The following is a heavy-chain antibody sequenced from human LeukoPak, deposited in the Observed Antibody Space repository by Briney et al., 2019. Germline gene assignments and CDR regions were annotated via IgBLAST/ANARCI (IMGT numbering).Heavy chain of an antibody. J-gene: IGHJ4*02. CDR1: GFTFSSYS. D-gene: IGHD3-3*01. CDR3: AKDRGLRFLEWFFDY. CDR2: ISGSDGST. Sequence: GGSLRLSCAASGFTFSSYSMNWVRQAPGKGLEWVSAISGSDGSTYYADSVKGRFTISRDNSKNTLYLQMNSLRAEDTAVYYCAKDRGLRFLEWFFDYWGQGTLVTVSS. V-gene: IGHV3-23*01.